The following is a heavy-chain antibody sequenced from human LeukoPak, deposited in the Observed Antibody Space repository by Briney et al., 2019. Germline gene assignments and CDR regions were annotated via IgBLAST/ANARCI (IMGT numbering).Heavy chain of an antibody. D-gene: IGHD2-2*01. CDR1: GFTFSSYA. CDR2: ISGSGGST. CDR3: AKVRGSVSPVGTSCSDY. J-gene: IGHJ4*02. V-gene: IGHV3-23*01. Sequence: GGSLRLSCAASGFTFSSYAMSWVRQAPGKGLEWVSAISGSGGSTYYADSVKGRFAISRDNSKNTLYLQVNSLRAEDTAVYYCAKVRGSVSPVGTSCSDYWGQGTLVTVSS.